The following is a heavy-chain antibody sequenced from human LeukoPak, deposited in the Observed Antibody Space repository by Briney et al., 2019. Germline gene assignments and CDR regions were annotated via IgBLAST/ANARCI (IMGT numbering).Heavy chain of an antibody. CDR1: GFTVSSNY. J-gene: IGHJ6*02. V-gene: IGHV3-53*05. D-gene: IGHD6-19*01. CDR3: AKDPKAMAGNNYYGMDA. CDR2: IYSGGST. Sequence: PGGSLRLSCAASGFTVSSNYMSWVRQAPGKGLEWVSVIYSGGSTYYADSMKGRFTISRDNSKNTLYLQMESLRAEDTAVYYCAKDPKAMAGNNYYGMDAWGQGTTVTVSS.